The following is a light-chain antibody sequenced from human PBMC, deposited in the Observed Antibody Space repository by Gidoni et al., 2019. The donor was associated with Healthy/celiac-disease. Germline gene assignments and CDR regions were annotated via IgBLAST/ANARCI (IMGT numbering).Light chain of an antibody. Sequence: IQMTQSPSSLSASVGERVTIPCRASQSISSYLNWYQQKPGKAPKLLIYAASSLQSGVPSRFSGSGSGTDFTLTISSLQPEDFATYYCQQSYSTPITFGQGTRLEIK. CDR2: AAS. V-gene: IGKV1-39*01. J-gene: IGKJ5*01. CDR3: QQSYSTPIT. CDR1: QSISSY.